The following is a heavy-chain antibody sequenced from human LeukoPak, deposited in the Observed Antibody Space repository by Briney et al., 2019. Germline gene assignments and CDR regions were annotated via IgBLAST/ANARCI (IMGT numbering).Heavy chain of an antibody. CDR2: ISYDGSNK. V-gene: IGHV3-30*18. CDR1: GFTFSSYD. J-gene: IGHJ4*02. D-gene: IGHD1-26*01. CDR3: AKEGSNGDFDY. Sequence: PGRSLRLSCAASGFTFSSYDMHWVRQAPGKGLEWVTVISYDGSNKYYGDPVKGRFTISRDNSKNTLYLKMNSLRAEDTAVYYCAKEGSNGDFDYWGQGTLVTVSS.